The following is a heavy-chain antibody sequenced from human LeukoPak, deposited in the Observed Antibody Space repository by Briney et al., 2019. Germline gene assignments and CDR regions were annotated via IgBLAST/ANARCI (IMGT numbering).Heavy chain of an antibody. Sequence: TLSLTCTVSGGSISSYYWSWIRQPPGKGLEWIGYIYYSGSTNYNPSLKSRVTISVDTSKNQFSLKLSSVTAADTAVYYCARAGYSYGYVGWFDPWGQGTLVTVSS. CDR3: ARAGYSYGYVGWFDP. CDR2: IYYSGST. CDR1: GGSISSYY. J-gene: IGHJ5*02. V-gene: IGHV4-59*01. D-gene: IGHD5-18*01.